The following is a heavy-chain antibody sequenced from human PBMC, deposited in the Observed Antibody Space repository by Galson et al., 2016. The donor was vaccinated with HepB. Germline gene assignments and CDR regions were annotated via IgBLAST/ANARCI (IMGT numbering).Heavy chain of an antibody. Sequence: SETLSLTCAVSGGSISNGHWWSWVRQPPEKGLEWIGEIYHSGSTNYNPSLKSRLTISVDTSKNQFSLKLSSVTAADTAVYYCARGVLRYPRFDPWGQGTLVTVSS. CDR1: GGSISNGHW. V-gene: IGHV4-4*02. CDR2: IYHSGST. J-gene: IGHJ5*02. CDR3: ARGVLRYPRFDP. D-gene: IGHD3-9*01.